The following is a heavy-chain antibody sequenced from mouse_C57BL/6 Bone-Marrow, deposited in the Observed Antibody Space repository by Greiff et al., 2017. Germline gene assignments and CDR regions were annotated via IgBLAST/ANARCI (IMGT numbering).Heavy chain of an antibody. CDR1: GYTFTSYW. CDR3: AKGEEGAMDY. D-gene: IGHD6-1*01. V-gene: IGHV1-50*01. J-gene: IGHJ4*01. Sequence: QVQLQQPGAELVKPGASVKLSCKASGYTFTSYWMQWVKQRPGQGLEWIGEIDPSDSYTNYNQKFKGKATLTVDTSSSTAYMQLSSLTSEDSAVYYCAKGEEGAMDYWGQGTSVTVSS. CDR2: IDPSDSYT.